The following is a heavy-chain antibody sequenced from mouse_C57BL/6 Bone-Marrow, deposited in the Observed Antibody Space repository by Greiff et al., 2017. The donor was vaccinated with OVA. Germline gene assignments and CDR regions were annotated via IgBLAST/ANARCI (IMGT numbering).Heavy chain of an antibody. CDR2: IDPSDSYT. CDR3: ASAPDGYYWFAY. Sequence: QVQLQQPGAELVKPGASVKLSCKASGYTFTSYWMQWVKQRPGQGLEWIGEIDPSDSYTNYNQKFKGKATLTVDTSSSTAYMQLSSLTSEDSAVYYCASAPDGYYWFAYWGQGTLVTVSA. D-gene: IGHD2-3*01. J-gene: IGHJ3*01. V-gene: IGHV1-50*01. CDR1: GYTFTSYW.